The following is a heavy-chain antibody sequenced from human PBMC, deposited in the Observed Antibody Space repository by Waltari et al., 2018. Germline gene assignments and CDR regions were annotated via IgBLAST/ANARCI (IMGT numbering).Heavy chain of an antibody. V-gene: IGHV3-49*04. CDR2: IRSKAYGGTT. D-gene: IGHD1-26*01. CDR1: GFTFGDYA. Sequence: EVQLVESGGGLVQPGRSLRLSCTASGFTFGDYAMSWVRQAPGKGLEWVGFIRSKAYGGTTEYAASVKGRFTISRDDSKSIAYLQMNSLKTEDTAVYYCTTYLNSGSYWFPSRDAFDIWGQGTMVTVSS. J-gene: IGHJ3*02. CDR3: TTYLNSGSYWFPSRDAFDI.